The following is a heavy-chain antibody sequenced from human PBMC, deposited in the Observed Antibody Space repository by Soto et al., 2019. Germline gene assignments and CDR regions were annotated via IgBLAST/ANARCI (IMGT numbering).Heavy chain of an antibody. CDR2: ISYDGSEK. CDR1: GFTFSRYG. CDR3: AKDRYYYDNSGYYYYYDH. Sequence: QVQLVESGGGVVQPGRSLRLSCAVSGFTFSRYGMHWIRQAPGKGLEWVAVISYDGSEKYYAASVEGRFTISRDNCTNTLYVEMNSLRPEDTAVYYCAKDRYYYDNSGYYYYYDHWGQGTLVTVSS. J-gene: IGHJ4*02. D-gene: IGHD3-22*01. V-gene: IGHV3-30*18.